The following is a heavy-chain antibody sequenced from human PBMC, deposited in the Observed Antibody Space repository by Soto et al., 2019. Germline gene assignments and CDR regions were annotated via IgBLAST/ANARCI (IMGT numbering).Heavy chain of an antibody. CDR2: ISGTGGST. D-gene: IGHD1-26*01. J-gene: IGHJ4*02. CDR3: AKYGNKLRGHDY. CDR1: GFTFSNYV. V-gene: IGHV3-23*01. Sequence: GGSLRLSCAASGFTFSNYVLSWVRQAPGKGLEWVSAISGTGGSTYYADSVKGRFTISRDNSKNTLYVQMNSLRVEDTAVYYCAKYGNKLRGHDYWGQGTLVTVSS.